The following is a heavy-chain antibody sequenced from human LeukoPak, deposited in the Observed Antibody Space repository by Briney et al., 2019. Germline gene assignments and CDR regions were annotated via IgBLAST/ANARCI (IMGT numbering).Heavy chain of an antibody. J-gene: IGHJ4*02. CDR1: GFTFRSYW. CDR2: INSDGSSR. D-gene: IGHD3-22*01. Sequence: GGSLRLSCADSGFTFRSYWMHWVRQAPGKGLVSVSRINSDGSSRSYADSVKGRFTISRDNAKRTLYLQMNSLRAEDTAVYYCARVGDYYDSSGYDYWGQGTLVTVSS. V-gene: IGHV3-74*01. CDR3: ARVGDYYDSSGYDY.